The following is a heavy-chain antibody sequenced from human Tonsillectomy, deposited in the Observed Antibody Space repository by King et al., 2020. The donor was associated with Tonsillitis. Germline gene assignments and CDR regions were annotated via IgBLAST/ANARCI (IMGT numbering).Heavy chain of an antibody. CDR2: VNYRGTT. V-gene: IGHV4-59*13. D-gene: IGHD7-27*01. CDR3: ARDRPDWGDWYFDI. CDR1: GGSISPYY. Sequence: QLQESGPGLVKPSETLSLTCPVSGGSISPYYWSWIRQSPGKGLEWIGNVNYRGTTNYNPSINSRVTISADTSKSQVSLKLSSVTAADTAVYYCARDRPDWGDWYFDIWGRGTLVTVSS. J-gene: IGHJ2*01.